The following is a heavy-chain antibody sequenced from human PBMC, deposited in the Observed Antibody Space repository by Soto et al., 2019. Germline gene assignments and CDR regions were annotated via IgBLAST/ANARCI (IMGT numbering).Heavy chain of an antibody. Sequence: SETLSLTCTVSDGSVSSGSYYWTWIRQPPGKGLEWIGYIYSSGSTLCNPSLKSRVIISVDTSMNQFSLKLRSVTAADTAVYYCARDSVALFDSWGQGTLVTVSS. V-gene: IGHV4-61*01. CDR1: DGSVSSGSYY. CDR2: IYSSGST. J-gene: IGHJ4*02. CDR3: ARDSVALFDS. D-gene: IGHD2-15*01.